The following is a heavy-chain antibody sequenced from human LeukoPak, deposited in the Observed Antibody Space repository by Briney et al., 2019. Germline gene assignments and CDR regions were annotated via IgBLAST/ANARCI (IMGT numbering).Heavy chain of an antibody. Sequence: PGGSLRLSCAASGFTFSDYYMGWIRQAPGKGLQWVSHINTIGNTKFYADSVKGRFTISRDNAKNSLYLEMSTLRAEDTAVYYCVRQGDGYCTSTNCLFSFDYWGQGTLVTVSS. V-gene: IGHV3-11*01. J-gene: IGHJ4*02. D-gene: IGHD2-2*03. CDR3: VRQGDGYCTSTNCLFSFDY. CDR2: INTIGNTK. CDR1: GFTFSDYY.